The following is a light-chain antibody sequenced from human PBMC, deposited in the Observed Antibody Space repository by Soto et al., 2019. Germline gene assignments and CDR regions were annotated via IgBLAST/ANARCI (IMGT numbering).Light chain of an antibody. CDR2: DLS. Sequence: IQMTQSPSTLSASVGDRVIITCRASQSISGWLAWYQQKPGKAPNLMIYDLSSLQSGVPSRFSGIGSGTEFTLTICSLQPYDFATYYCQQYTTYSWKFGQGTKVEVK. CDR3: QQYTTYSWK. CDR1: QSISGW. J-gene: IGKJ1*01. V-gene: IGKV1-5*01.